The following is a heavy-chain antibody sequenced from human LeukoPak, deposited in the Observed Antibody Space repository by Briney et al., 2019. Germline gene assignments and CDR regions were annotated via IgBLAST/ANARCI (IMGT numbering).Heavy chain of an antibody. V-gene: IGHV4-34*01. CDR1: GGSFSGYY. CDR2: INHSGST. J-gene: IGHJ4*02. CDR3: ARAPLDY. Sequence: SENLSLTCAVYGGSFSGYYWSWIRQPPGKGLEWIGEINHSGSTNYNPSLKSRVTISVDASKNQFSLKLSSVTAADTAVYYCARAPLDYWGQGTLVTVSS.